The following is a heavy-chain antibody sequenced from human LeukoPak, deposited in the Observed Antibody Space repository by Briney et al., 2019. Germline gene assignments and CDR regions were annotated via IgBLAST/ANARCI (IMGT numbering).Heavy chain of an antibody. D-gene: IGHD2-2*01. CDR3: ARVGNTGDAVIIPAAMGFDN. Sequence: SGGSLRLSCAASGFTFSGFWMHWVRQAPGKGLVWVSCISFDGSDATYADSVKGRFTISRDNAKNSLYLQMNSLRAEDTAVYFCARVGNTGDAVIIPAAMGFDNWGQGTVVTVSS. V-gene: IGHV3-74*01. J-gene: IGHJ4*02. CDR1: GFTFSGFW. CDR2: ISFDGSDA.